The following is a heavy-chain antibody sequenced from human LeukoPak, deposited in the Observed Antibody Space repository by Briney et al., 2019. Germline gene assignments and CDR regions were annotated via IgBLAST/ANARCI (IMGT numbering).Heavy chain of an antibody. J-gene: IGHJ5*02. D-gene: IGHD3-22*01. Sequence: PSQTLSLTCTVSGGSISSGGYYWSWIRQPPGKGLEWIGYIYHSGSTYYNPSLKSRVTISVDRSKNQFSLKLSSVTAADTAVYYCGRGESSGSNWFDPWGQGTLVTVSS. CDR2: IYHSGST. V-gene: IGHV4-30-2*01. CDR3: GRGESSGSNWFDP. CDR1: GGSISSGGYY.